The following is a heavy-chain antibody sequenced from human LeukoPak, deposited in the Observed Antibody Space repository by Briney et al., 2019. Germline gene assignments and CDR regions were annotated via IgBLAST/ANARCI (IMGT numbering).Heavy chain of an antibody. CDR1: GYSFTCYW. CDR2: ISPGDSDT. V-gene: IGHV5-51*01. CDR3: ARQNGPNWFDP. J-gene: IGHJ5*02. D-gene: IGHD2-8*01. Sequence: GESLKISCKGSGYSFTCYWIGWVRQMPGKGLEWMGIISPGDSDTRYSPSFQGQVTISADKSITTAYLQWSSLKASDTAMYYCARQNGPNWFDPWGQGTLVTVSS.